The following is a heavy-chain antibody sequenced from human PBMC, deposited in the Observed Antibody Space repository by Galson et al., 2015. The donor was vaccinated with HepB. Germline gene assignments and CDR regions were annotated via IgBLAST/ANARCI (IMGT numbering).Heavy chain of an antibody. J-gene: IGHJ6*03. D-gene: IGHD6-19*01. V-gene: IGHV1-69*13. CDR3: ARGPVTGTEVYYYYYMED. Sequence: SVKVSCKASGGTFSRYAITWVRQAPGQGLEWMGGIIPFYGTTNYAQKYQGRVTITADESTRTAYMELSSLRSEDTAVYYCARGPVTGTEVYYYYYMEDWGKGTTVTVSS. CDR2: IIPFYGTT. CDR1: GGTFSRYA.